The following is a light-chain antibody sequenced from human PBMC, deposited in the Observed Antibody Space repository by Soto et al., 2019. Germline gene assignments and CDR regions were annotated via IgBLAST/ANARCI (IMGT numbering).Light chain of an antibody. J-gene: IGKJ2*01. V-gene: IGKV3-15*01. CDR1: QSVGSN. Sequence: EIVLTQSPDTLSVSPGERATLSYRTSQSVGSNLAWYQQKPGQAPRLLMYGAFIRAPGFPVRFRGSGSGSEFTLTISSLQSEDGAIYYCQQYDKWPYTFGQGTNLEIK. CDR2: GAF. CDR3: QQYDKWPYT.